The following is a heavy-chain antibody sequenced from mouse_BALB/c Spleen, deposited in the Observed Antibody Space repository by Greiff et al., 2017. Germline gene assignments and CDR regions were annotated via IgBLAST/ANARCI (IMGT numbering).Heavy chain of an antibody. J-gene: IGHJ3*01. V-gene: IGHV2-6-7*01. CDR2: IWGDGST. Sequence: VMLEESGPGLVAPSQCLSISCTASGFSLTGYGVNWVRQPPGKGLEWLGMIWGDGSTDYNSAPKSRMSISKDNSKSHDFLKMNSLLTDDTARYYCDRETPNYYGYGWFAYWGQGTVVTVSA. CDR3: DRETPNYYGYGWFAY. CDR1: GFSLTGYG. D-gene: IGHD1-2*01.